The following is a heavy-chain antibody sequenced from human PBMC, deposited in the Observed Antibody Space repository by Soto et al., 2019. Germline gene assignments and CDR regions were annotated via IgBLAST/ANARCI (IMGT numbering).Heavy chain of an antibody. J-gene: IGHJ4*02. D-gene: IGHD3-3*01. Sequence: AGESLKSACKGSGCIFTNYWIGWVRQLPGKGLEWMGIINPADSDTRYSPSFQGQVTVSVDKSISTAYLHRGSLKASDTAMYYCVRPDSTGYYSLWGQATPVTLSS. CDR1: GCIFTNYW. V-gene: IGHV5-51*01. CDR2: INPADSDT. CDR3: VRPDSTGYYSL.